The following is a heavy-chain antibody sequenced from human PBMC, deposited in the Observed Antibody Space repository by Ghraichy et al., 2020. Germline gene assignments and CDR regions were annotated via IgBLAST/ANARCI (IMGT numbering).Heavy chain of an antibody. Sequence: GGSLRLSCAASGFTFSRNGMHWVRQAPGKGLEWVALIWHDGTNQDYADSVKGRFTITRDNSKNTLYLQMNSLTAEDTALYYCARDRKYYDPAYYFDFWGQGTLVTVSP. CDR2: IWHDGTNQ. CDR1: GFTFSRNG. D-gene: IGHD3-3*01. J-gene: IGHJ4*02. V-gene: IGHV3-33*01. CDR3: ARDRKYYDPAYYFDF.